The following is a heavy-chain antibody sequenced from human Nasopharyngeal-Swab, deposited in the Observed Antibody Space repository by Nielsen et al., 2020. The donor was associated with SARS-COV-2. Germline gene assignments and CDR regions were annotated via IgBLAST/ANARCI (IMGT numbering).Heavy chain of an antibody. CDR1: GGFISSYY. Sequence: SETLSLTCTVSGGFISSYYWSWIRQPPGKGLEWIGYIYYSGSTNYNPSLKSRVTISVDTSKNQFSLKLSSVTAADTAVYYCARDSTPVYYYYYMDVWGKGTTVTVSS. J-gene: IGHJ6*03. CDR2: IYYSGST. CDR3: ARDSTPVYYYYYMDV. D-gene: IGHD2-15*01. V-gene: IGHV4-59*01.